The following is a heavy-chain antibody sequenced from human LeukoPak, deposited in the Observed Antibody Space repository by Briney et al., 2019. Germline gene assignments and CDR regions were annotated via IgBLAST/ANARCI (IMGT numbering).Heavy chain of an antibody. J-gene: IGHJ4*02. CDR2: IIPIFCTA. V-gene: IGHV1-69*05. Sequence: ASVKVSCKASGGTFSSYASSWVRQAPGQGLEWRGRIIPIFCTANYDQKFQGRVTITTDESTSTAYMELSSLRSEDTAVYYCAIGLRLGELSLYQPFDYWGQGTLVTVSS. CDR3: AIGLRLGELSLYQPFDY. D-gene: IGHD3-16*02. CDR1: GGTFSSYA.